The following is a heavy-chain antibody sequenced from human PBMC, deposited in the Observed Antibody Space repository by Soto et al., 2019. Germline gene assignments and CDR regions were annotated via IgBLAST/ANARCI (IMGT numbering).Heavy chain of an antibody. CDR1: GFTFSRFW. J-gene: IGHJ6*01. CDR2: IKQDGSQR. CDR3: AKSWGYGMDV. D-gene: IGHD3-16*01. V-gene: IGHV3-7*03. Sequence: EGQLVESGGGLVQPGGSLRLSCAASGFTFSRFWMTWVRQAPGKGLEWMANIKQDGSQRYYVDSVKGRFTISRDNAKNSLYLQMNSLRAEDTAVYYCAKSWGYGMDVW.